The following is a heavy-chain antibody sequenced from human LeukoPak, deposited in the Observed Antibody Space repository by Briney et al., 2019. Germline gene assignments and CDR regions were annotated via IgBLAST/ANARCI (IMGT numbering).Heavy chain of an antibody. Sequence: GASVKVSCKSSGYTFTSYNIHWVRQAPGQGLEWMGWVTPNSGSTNYGQQFQGRVTMTRDTSIKTAYMELNSLISDDTAVYYCARGMGSGTYRRFDFWGQGTLVTVSS. CDR3: ARGMGSGTYRRFDF. D-gene: IGHD3-10*01. CDR2: VTPNSGST. V-gene: IGHV1-2*02. J-gene: IGHJ4*02. CDR1: GYTFTSYN.